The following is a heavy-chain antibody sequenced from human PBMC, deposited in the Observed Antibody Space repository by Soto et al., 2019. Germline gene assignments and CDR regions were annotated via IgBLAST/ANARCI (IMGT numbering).Heavy chain of an antibody. Sequence: GGSLRLSCAASGFTFSSYWMHWVRQVPGKGLVWVSRINSDGNITTYADSVKGRFTISRDNAKNTLYLQMNSLRAEDMAVYYCARADDCSRTSCYRRFDPWGQGTLVTVSS. CDR3: ARADDCSRTSCYRRFDP. CDR1: GFTFSSYW. J-gene: IGHJ5*02. CDR2: INSDGNIT. D-gene: IGHD2-2*02. V-gene: IGHV3-74*01.